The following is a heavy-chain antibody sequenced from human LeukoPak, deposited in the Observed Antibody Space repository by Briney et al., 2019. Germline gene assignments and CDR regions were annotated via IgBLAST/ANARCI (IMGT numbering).Heavy chain of an antibody. Sequence: GGSLRLSCAASGFTFSSYWMHWVRQAPGKGLVGVSRINSDGSSTSYADSVKGRLTIARDNAKNTLYLQMNSLRAEDTAVYYCASPIAWGQGTLVTVSS. CDR2: INSDGSST. V-gene: IGHV3-74*01. J-gene: IGHJ5*02. CDR3: ASPIA. CDR1: GFTFSSYW.